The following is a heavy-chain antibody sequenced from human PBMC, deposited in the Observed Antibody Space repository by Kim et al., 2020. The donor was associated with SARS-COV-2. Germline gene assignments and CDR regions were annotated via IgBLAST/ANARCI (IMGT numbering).Heavy chain of an antibody. CDR2: ISNSGSGT. Sequence: GGSLRLSCAASGFTFSSYAMSWVRQAPGKGLEWVSTISNSGSGTYYADSVKGRFTVSRDNSKNTVYLQMNSLRVEDTAVYYCAKDWVGETYHHYGMDVWGQGTTVTVSS. J-gene: IGHJ6*02. D-gene: IGHD3-10*01. CDR3: AKDWVGETYHHYGMDV. V-gene: IGHV3-23*01. CDR1: GFTFSSYA.